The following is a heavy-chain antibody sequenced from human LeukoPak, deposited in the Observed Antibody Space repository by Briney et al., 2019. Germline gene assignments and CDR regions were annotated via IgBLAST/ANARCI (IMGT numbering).Heavy chain of an antibody. V-gene: IGHV4-31*03. CDR3: ASSRRGGYNLDLLFDY. J-gene: IGHJ4*02. CDR1: GGSISSGGYY. CDR2: IYYSGST. Sequence: PSETLSLTCTVSGGSISSGGYYWSWIRQHPGKGLEWIGYIYYSGSTYYNPSLKSRVTISVDTSKNQFSLKLSSVTAADTAVYYCASSRRGGYNLDLLFDYWGQGTLVTVSS. D-gene: IGHD5-24*01.